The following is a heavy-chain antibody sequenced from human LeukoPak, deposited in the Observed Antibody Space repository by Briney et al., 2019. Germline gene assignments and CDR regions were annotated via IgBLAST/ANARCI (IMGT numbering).Heavy chain of an antibody. Sequence: KPSGAPSHTPGHPRKSFSFFIPCWIPPTPREGLEWIGEVNHSGYTNMNPSLKSRVTISVDTSKNQFSLMMTSVTAADTAVYFCARMTTGHDYWGQGTLVTVSS. CDR1: RKSFSFFI. V-gene: IGHV4-34*01. J-gene: IGHJ4*02. CDR3: ARMTTGHDY. D-gene: IGHD4-17*01. CDR2: VNHSGYT.